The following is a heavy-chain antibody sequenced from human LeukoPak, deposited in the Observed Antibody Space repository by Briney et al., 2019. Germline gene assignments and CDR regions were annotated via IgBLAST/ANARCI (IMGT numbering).Heavy chain of an antibody. CDR1: GFTFSSYG. J-gene: IGHJ6*02. CDR3: ANLGYYYDSFGPGYGMDV. Sequence: GGSLRLSCAASGFTFSSYGMHWVRQAPGKGLEWVSAISGSGGSTYYADSVKGRFTISRDNSKNTLYLQMNSLRAEDTAVYYCANLGYYYDSFGPGYGMDVWGQGTTVTVSS. V-gene: IGHV3-23*01. CDR2: ISGSGGST. D-gene: IGHD3-22*01.